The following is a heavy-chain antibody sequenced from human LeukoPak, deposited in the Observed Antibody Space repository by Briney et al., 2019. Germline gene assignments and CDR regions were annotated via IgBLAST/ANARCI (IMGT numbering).Heavy chain of an antibody. J-gene: IGHJ4*02. D-gene: IGHD6-19*01. CDR2: ISSSGSTI. CDR3: ARGGYSGWFDY. V-gene: IGHV3-48*04. Sequence: GGSLRLSCAASGFTLSNAWMNWVRQAPGKGLEWVSYISSSGSTIYYADSVKGRFTISRDNAKNSLYLQMNSLRAEDTAVYYCARGGYSGWFDYWGQGTLVTVSS. CDR1: GFTLSNAW.